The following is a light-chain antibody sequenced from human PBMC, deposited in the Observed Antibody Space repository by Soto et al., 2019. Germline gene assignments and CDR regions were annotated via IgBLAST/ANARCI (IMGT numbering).Light chain of an antibody. CDR1: QGIRDA. CDR3: LQHNSYPQT. Sequence: DIQMTQSPSSLSASVGDRVTTTCRASQGIRDALGWYQQKPGKAPKRLIYAASSLQSGVPSRFSGSGSGTELTLTISSLQPEDFATYYCLQHNSYPQTFGQGTKVEIK. CDR2: AAS. J-gene: IGKJ1*01. V-gene: IGKV1-17*01.